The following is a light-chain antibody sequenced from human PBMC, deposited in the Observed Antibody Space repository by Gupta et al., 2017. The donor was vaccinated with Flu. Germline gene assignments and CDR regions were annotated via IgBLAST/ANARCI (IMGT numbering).Light chain of an antibody. CDR1: SSVSHS. J-gene: IGLJ3*02. CDR2: VVT. Sequence: TTRLSCGGNSSVSHSVHLYQQSPGQAPMFVVVVVTDRPSGIPARFSGSTAGNTANLTLVRVEAGDEADEAGHVCDSSSDPPGVFGGGTNLAVL. V-gene: IGLV3-21*02. CDR3: HVCDSSSDPPGV.